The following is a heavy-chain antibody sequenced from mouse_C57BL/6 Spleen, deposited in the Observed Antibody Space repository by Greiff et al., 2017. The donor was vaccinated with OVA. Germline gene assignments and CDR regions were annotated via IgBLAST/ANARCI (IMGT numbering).Heavy chain of an antibody. J-gene: IGHJ2*01. V-gene: IGHV1-64*01. CDR2: IHPNSGST. CDR1: GYTFTSYW. D-gene: IGHD3-2*02. Sequence: QVHVKQPGAELVKPGASVKLSCKASGYTFTSYWMHWVKQRPGQGLEWIGMIHPNSGSTNYNEKFKSKATLTVDKSSSTAYMQLSSLTSEDSAVYYCARSIRDYFDYWGQGTTLTVSS. CDR3: ARSIRDYFDY.